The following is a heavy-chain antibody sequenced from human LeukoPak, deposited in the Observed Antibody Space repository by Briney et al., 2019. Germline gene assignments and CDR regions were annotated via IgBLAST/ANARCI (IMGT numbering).Heavy chain of an antibody. D-gene: IGHD1-26*01. Sequence: PGGSLRLSCAASGFTFSSYGMHWVRQAPGKGLEWVAVISYDGSNKYYADSVKGRFTISRDNSKNTLYLQMNSLRAEDTAVYYCAKDRVGGSYDGNFDYWGQGTLVTVSS. V-gene: IGHV3-30*18. CDR2: ISYDGSNK. J-gene: IGHJ4*02. CDR1: GFTFSSYG. CDR3: AKDRVGGSYDGNFDY.